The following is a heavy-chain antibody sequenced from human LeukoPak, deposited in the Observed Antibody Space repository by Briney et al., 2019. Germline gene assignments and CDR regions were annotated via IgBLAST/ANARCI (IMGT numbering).Heavy chain of an antibody. J-gene: IGHJ3*02. CDR1: GGSISSYY. Sequence: KTSETLSLTCTVSGGSISSYYWSWIRQPPGKGLEWIGYIYYSGSTNYNPSLKSRVTISVDTSKNQFSLKLSSVTAADTAVYYCARARRSSDAFDIWGQGTMVTVSS. D-gene: IGHD6-6*01. V-gene: IGHV4-59*08. CDR2: IYYSGST. CDR3: ARARRSSDAFDI.